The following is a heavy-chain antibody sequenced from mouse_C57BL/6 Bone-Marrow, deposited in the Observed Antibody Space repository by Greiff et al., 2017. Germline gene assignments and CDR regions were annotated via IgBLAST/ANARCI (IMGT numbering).Heavy chain of an antibody. Sequence: EVNVVESGGGLVKPGGSLKLSCAASGFTFSSYAMSWVRQTPEKRLEWVATISDGGSYTYYPDNVKGRLTISRDNAKNTLYLQMSHLKSEDTAMYYCSRGGNDYEADCYAMDYWGQGTSGTVSS. D-gene: IGHD2-4*01. J-gene: IGHJ4*01. CDR2: ISDGGSYT. CDR3: SRGGNDYEADCYAMDY. CDR1: GFTFSSYA. V-gene: IGHV5-4*03.